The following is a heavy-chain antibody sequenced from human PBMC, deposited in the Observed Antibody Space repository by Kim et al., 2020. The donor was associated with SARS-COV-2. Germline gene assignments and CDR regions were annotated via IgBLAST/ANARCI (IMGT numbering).Heavy chain of an antibody. Sequence: ASVKVSCKASEYTFTSYFVHWVRQAPGQGLEWMGIINPSDGSTSYAQKFQGRVTVTRDTSTSTVYLELSSLTSEDTAVYYCARVLERHEKLPYYWGQGTLVTVSS. CDR3: ARVLERHEKLPYY. V-gene: IGHV1-46*01. D-gene: IGHD6-25*01. J-gene: IGHJ4*02. CDR2: INPSDGST. CDR1: EYTFTSYF.